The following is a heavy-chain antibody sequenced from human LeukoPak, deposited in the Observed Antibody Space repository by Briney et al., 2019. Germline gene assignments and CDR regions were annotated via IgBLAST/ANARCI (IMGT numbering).Heavy chain of an antibody. D-gene: IGHD3-3*01. Sequence: GRSLRLSCAASGFTFSSYGMHWVRQAPGKGLEWVAVISYDGSNKYYADSVKGRLTISRDNSKNTLYLQMNSLRAEDTAVYCCARPTSSITIFGVPTGYWGQGTLVTVSS. CDR2: ISYDGSNK. CDR1: GFTFSSYG. CDR3: ARPTSSITIFGVPTGY. J-gene: IGHJ4*02. V-gene: IGHV3-30*03.